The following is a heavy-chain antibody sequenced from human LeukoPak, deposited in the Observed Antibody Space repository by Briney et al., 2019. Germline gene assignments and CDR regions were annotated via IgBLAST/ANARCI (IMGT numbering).Heavy chain of an antibody. D-gene: IGHD6-19*01. CDR3: ARVRVAGYYFDY. J-gene: IGHJ4*02. CDR2: ISYDGSNE. Sequence: GGSLRLSCAASGFTFSSYPMHWVRQAPGKGLEWVAVISYDGSNEYYADSMKCRFTISRDNSKNTLYLQMNSLRAEDTAVYYCARVRVAGYYFDYWGQGTLVTVSS. V-gene: IGHV3-30-3*01. CDR1: GFTFSSYP.